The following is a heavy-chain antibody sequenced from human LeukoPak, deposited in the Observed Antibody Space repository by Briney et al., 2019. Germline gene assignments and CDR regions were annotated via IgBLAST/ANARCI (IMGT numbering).Heavy chain of an antibody. Sequence: PSETLSLTCTVSDGSISSSSYYWGWIRQPPGKGLKWIGSISYSGSTHYNPSLKSRVTISVDMSKNQFSLKLSSVTAADTAVYYCARDSSGEFDYWGQGTLVTVSS. D-gene: IGHD3-22*01. J-gene: IGHJ4*02. CDR1: DGSISSSSYY. CDR3: ARDSSGEFDY. V-gene: IGHV4-39*02. CDR2: ISYSGST.